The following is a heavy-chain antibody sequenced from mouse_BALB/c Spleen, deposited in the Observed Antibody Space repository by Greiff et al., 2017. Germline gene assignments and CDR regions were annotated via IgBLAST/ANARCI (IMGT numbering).Heavy chain of an antibody. D-gene: IGHD2-2*01. J-gene: IGHJ4*01. V-gene: IGHV5-9-3*01. CDR3: ARRGGYDEAMDY. CDR2: ISSGGSYT. Sequence: EVQLVESGGGLVKPGGSLKLSCAASGFTFSSYAMSWVRQTPEKRLEWVATISSGGSYTYYPDSVKGRFTISRDNAKNTLYLQMSSLRSEDTAMYYCARRGGYDEAMDYWGQGTSVTVSS. CDR1: GFTFSSYA.